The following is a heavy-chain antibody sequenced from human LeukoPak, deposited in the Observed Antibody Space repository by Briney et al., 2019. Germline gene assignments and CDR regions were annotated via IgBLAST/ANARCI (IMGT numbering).Heavy chain of an antibody. D-gene: IGHD3-16*01. Sequence: WASVKVSCKASGGTFSSYAISWVRQAPGQGLEWMGGIIPIFGTANYAQKFQGRVTITADVSTSTAYMELSSLRSEDTAVYYCVGPYYDYVWGSPNWFDPWGQGTLVTVSS. CDR2: IIPIFGTA. CDR1: GGTFSSYA. J-gene: IGHJ5*02. V-gene: IGHV1-69*13. CDR3: VGPYYDYVWGSPNWFDP.